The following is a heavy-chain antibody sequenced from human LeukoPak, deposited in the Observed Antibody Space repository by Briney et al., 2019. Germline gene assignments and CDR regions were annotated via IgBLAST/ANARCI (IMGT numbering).Heavy chain of an antibody. CDR3: ARTDCGGDCYSSRGWFDP. CDR1: GGTFNNYT. J-gene: IGHJ5*02. Sequence: SVKVSCKASGGTFNNYTISWVRQAPGQGLEWMGGIIPIFGTANYAQKFQGRVTITADKSTSTVYMDLSSLRSGDTAVYYCARTDCGGDCYSSRGWFDPWGQGTLVTVSS. V-gene: IGHV1-69*06. D-gene: IGHD2-21*02. CDR2: IIPIFGTA.